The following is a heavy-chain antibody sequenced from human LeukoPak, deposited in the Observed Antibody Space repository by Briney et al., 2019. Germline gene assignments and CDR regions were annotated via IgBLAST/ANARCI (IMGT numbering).Heavy chain of an antibody. D-gene: IGHD6-19*01. CDR1: GYTFTAYY. CDR2: INPNTGGT. V-gene: IGHV1-2*02. CDR3: TSVYNSGRNFHY. J-gene: IGHJ4*02. Sequence: ASVKVSCKASGYTFTAYYLHWVRQAPGQGLEWMGWINPNTGGTNYAQKFQGRVTMTRDTSISTAYIELSRLKSDDTAVYYCTSVYNSGRNFHYWGQGTLVTVSS.